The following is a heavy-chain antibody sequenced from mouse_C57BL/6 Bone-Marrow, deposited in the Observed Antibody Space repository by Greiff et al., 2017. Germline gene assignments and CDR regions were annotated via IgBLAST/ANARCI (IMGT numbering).Heavy chain of an antibody. J-gene: IGHJ3*01. D-gene: IGHD1-1*01. V-gene: IGHV7-1*01. CDR3: ARGDYYGSSPFAY. CDR2: SRNKANDYTT. Sequence: DVKLVESGGGLVQSGRSLRLSCATSGFTFSDFYMEWVRQAPGKGLEWIAASRNKANDYTTEYSASVKGRFIVSRYTSQSILYLRMNALRAEDTAIYDCARGDYYGSSPFAYWGQGTLVTVS. CDR1: GFTFSDFY.